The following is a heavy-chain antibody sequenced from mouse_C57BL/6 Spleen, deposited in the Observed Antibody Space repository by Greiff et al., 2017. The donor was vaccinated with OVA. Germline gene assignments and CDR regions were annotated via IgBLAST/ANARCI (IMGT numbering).Heavy chain of an antibody. CDR2: IWRGGST. D-gene: IGHD1-1*01. CDR3: AKNNGSSSYYAMDY. Sequence: VKLQESGPGLVQPSQRLSITCTVSGFSLTSYGVHWVRQSPGKGLEWLGVIWRGGSTDYNAAFMSRLSITKDNSKSQVFFKMNSLQADDTAIYYCAKNNGSSSYYAMDYWGQGTSVTVSS. V-gene: IGHV2-5*01. J-gene: IGHJ4*01. CDR1: GFSLTSYG.